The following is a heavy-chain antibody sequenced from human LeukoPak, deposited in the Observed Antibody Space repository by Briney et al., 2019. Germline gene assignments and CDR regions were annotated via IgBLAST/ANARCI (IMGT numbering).Heavy chain of an antibody. CDR3: ARGGSVGSYYYFDY. J-gene: IGHJ4*02. Sequence: GGSLRLSCAASGFTVRTTYMTWVRQAPGKGLEWVSVIYSGGNTYYADSVKGRFTISRDNSKNALFLQMNSLRAEDTAVYFCARGGSVGSYYYFDYWGQGTLVTVSS. CDR2: IYSGGNT. CDR1: GFTVRTTY. D-gene: IGHD1-26*01. V-gene: IGHV3-53*01.